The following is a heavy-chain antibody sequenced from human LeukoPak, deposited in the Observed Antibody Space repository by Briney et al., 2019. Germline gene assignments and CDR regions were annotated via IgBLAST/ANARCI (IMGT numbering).Heavy chain of an antibody. CDR3: ARDQYQLYYVDY. CDR2: IKQDGSEK. V-gene: IGHV3-7*01. CDR1: GFSFSSSW. J-gene: IGHJ4*02. Sequence: GGSLRLSCAPSGFSFSSSWMSSASHDPGKGREWVYNIKQDGSEKYYVDSVRGRFTISRDNAKNSLYLQMNSLRAEDTAVYYCARDQYQLYYVDYWGEGTMVAVSS. D-gene: IGHD2-2*01.